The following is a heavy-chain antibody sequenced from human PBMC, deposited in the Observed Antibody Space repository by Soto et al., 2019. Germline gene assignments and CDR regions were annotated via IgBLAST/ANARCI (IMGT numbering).Heavy chain of an antibody. Sequence: GGSLRLSCAASGFTFSSYAMSWVRQAPGKGLEWVSAISGSGGSTYYADSVKGRFTISRDNSKNTLYLQMNSLRAEDTAVYYCARKVTMIVRPLVVYFDYWGQGTLVTVSA. V-gene: IGHV3-23*01. CDR1: GFTFSSYA. J-gene: IGHJ4*02. CDR3: ARKVTMIVRPLVVYFDY. CDR2: ISGSGGST. D-gene: IGHD3-22*01.